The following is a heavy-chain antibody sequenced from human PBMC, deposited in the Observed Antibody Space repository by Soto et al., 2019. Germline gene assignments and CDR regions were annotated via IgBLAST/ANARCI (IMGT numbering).Heavy chain of an antibody. V-gene: IGHV1-18*01. CDR1: GYTFTSYV. D-gene: IGHD2-15*01. Sequence: GASVKISCKASGYTFTSYVISWVRQAPGQGLDWMGWISAYNGNTNYAQKLQGRVTMTTDTSTSKAYMELRSLRSDDTAVYYCARGSNFSGGSCYSSRGHYYYYGTDVWGQRTTVTVSS. CDR2: ISAYNGNT. CDR3: ARGSNFSGGSCYSSRGHYYYYGTDV. J-gene: IGHJ6*02.